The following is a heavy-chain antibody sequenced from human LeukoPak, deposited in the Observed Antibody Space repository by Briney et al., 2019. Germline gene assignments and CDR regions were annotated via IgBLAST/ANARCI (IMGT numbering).Heavy chain of an antibody. Sequence: GASVKVSCKASGYTFTSYGISWVRQAPGQGLEWMGWISAYNGNTNYAQKLQGRVTMTTDSSTSTAYMELRSLRSDDTAVYYCARDRWIQQRGASYYFDYWGQGTLVTVSS. V-gene: IGHV1-18*01. CDR1: GYTFTSYG. J-gene: IGHJ4*02. D-gene: IGHD5-18*01. CDR3: ARDRWIQQRGASYYFDY. CDR2: ISAYNGNT.